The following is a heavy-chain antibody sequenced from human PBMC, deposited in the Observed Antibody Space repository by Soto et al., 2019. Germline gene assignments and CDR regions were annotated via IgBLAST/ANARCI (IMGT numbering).Heavy chain of an antibody. CDR3: ARGHCSSTSCQTYYYGMDV. CDR1: GFTFSSYW. D-gene: IGHD2-2*01. CDR2: INSGGSNT. V-gene: IGHV3-74*01. J-gene: IGHJ6*02. Sequence: GVSLRLSCAASGFTFSSYWMHWVRQAPGKGLVWVSRINSGGSNTSYADSVKGRFTISRDNAKNSLYLQMNSLRAEDTAVYYCARGHCSSTSCQTYYYGMDVWGQGTTVTVSS.